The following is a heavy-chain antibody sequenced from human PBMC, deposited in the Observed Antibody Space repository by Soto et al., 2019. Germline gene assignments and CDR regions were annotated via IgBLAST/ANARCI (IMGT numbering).Heavy chain of an antibody. CDR1: GGSISDFY. CDR3: ARVGGLAARTFDY. CDR2: IYYSGST. V-gene: IGHV4-59*01. D-gene: IGHD6-6*01. Sequence: ETLSLTCTVSGGSISDFYWSCVLQPPVKGLEWIGYIYYSGSTNYSPSLKSRVTISVDTSKNQFSLNLRSMSPADTAVYYCARVGGLAARTFDYWGPGTLVTVSS. J-gene: IGHJ4*02.